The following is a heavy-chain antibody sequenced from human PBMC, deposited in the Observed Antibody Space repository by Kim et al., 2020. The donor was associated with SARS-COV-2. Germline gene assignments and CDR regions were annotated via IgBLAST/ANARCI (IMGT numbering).Heavy chain of an antibody. D-gene: IGHD3-10*01. CDR1: GGSISSYY. J-gene: IGHJ2*01. CDR3: ARQVTMVRGVRGWYFDL. V-gene: IGHV4-59*08. Sequence: SETLSLTCTVSGGSISSYYWSWIRQPPGKGLEWIGYIYYSGSTNYNPSLKSRVTISVDTSKNQFSLKLSSVTAAYTAVYYCARQVTMVRGVRGWYFDLWG. CDR2: IYYSGST.